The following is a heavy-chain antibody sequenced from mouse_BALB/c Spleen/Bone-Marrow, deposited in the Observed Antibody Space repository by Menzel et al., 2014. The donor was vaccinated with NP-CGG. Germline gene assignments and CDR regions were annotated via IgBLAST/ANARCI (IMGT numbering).Heavy chain of an antibody. J-gene: IGHJ2*01. Sequence: EVTLVESGGGLVQPGGSRKLSCAASGFTFSSFGMHWVRQALEKGLEWVAYISSGSSTIYYADTVKGRFTISRDNPKNTLFMQRTRLRPKNTAEYYYAKDVPLCDIGYFDNCSQGTTLTIS. V-gene: IGHV5-17*02. CDR2: ISSGSSTI. CDR3: AKDVPLCDIGYFDN. CDR1: GFTFSSFG.